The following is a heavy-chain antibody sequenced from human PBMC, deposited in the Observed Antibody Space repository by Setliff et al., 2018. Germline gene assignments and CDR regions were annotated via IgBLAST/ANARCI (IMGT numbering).Heavy chain of an antibody. D-gene: IGHD3-10*01. J-gene: IGHJ4*02. CDR2: IYDTGST. CDR1: GGSISSYY. Sequence: ETLSLTCTVSGGSISSYYWSWIRQPPGKGLEWIGYIYDTGSTNYNTSLKSRVTISVDTSKNQFSLKLTSVTAADTAVYYCARDGYYGSGIYYPLAFWGQGTLVTVSS. CDR3: ARDGYYGSGIYYPLAF. V-gene: IGHV4-59*01.